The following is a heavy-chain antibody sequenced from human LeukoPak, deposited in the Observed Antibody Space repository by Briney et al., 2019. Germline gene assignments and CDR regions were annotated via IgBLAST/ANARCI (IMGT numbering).Heavy chain of an antibody. D-gene: IGHD3-10*01. CDR1: GFTFSSYA. CDR2: ISYDGSNK. J-gene: IGHJ6*02. V-gene: IGHV3-30-3*01. Sequence: GGSLRLSCAASGFTFSSYAMHWVRQAPGKGLEWVAVISYDGSNKYYADSVKGRFTISRDNSKNTLYLQMNSLRAEDTAVYYCARAAIMVRGAPLYYYGMDVWGQGTTVTVSS. CDR3: ARAAIMVRGAPLYYYGMDV.